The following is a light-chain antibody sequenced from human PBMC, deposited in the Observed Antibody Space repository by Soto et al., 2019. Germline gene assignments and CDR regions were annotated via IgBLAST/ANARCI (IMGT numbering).Light chain of an antibody. Sequence: DIVLTQSPGTLSLSPGERATLSCRASQSVSSSNLAWYQQKPGQAPRLLIYGASSRATGFPDRFSGSESGTDFTLTISRLEPEDFAVYYCQQYGSPPLTFGGGTKLEIK. CDR1: QSVSSSN. J-gene: IGKJ4*01. CDR2: GAS. V-gene: IGKV3-20*01. CDR3: QQYGSPPLT.